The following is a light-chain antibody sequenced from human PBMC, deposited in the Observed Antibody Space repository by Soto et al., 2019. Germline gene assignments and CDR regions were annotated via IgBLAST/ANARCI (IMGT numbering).Light chain of an antibody. CDR2: DVS. CDR1: RRVSGF. CDR3: RQYNNGLRIT. V-gene: IGKV3D-15*01. Sequence: VTRCPATLALSPWDRATLACGASRRVSGFLAGYQQKPAQAARLIIYDVSTRANGIPARFSGSGAGTAVTLTISSLLSADFAAYYCRQYNNGLRITFGQGTRLEIK. J-gene: IGKJ5*01.